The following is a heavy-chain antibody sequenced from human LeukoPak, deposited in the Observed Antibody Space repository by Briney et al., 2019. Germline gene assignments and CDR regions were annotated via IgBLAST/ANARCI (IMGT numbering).Heavy chain of an antibody. CDR2: IYYSGST. D-gene: IGHD3-16*01. CDR3: ARARTMITFGGVRHAFDI. J-gene: IGHJ3*02. CDR1: GGSISSYY. Sequence: SETLSLTCTVSGGSISSYYWSWIRQPPGKGLEWIGYIYYSGSTNYNPSLKSRVTISVDTSKNQFSLKLSSVTAADTAVYYCARARTMITFGGVRHAFDIWGQGTLDTVSS. V-gene: IGHV4-59*08.